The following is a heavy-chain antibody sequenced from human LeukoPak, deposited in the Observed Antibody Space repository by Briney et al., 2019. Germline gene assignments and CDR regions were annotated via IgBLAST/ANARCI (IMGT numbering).Heavy chain of an antibody. J-gene: IGHJ3*02. CDR3: ARELDAMATYSAFDI. D-gene: IGHD5-12*01. CDR1: GGSFSGYY. Sequence: SETLSLTCAVYGGSFSGYYWSWIRQPAGKGLEWIGRIYTSGSTNYNPSLKSRVTMSVDTSKNQFSLKLSSVTAADTVVYYCARELDAMATYSAFDIWGQGTMVTVSS. V-gene: IGHV4-4*07. CDR2: IYTSGST.